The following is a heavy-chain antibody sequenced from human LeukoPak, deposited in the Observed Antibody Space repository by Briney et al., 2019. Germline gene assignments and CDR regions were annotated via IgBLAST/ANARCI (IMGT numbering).Heavy chain of an antibody. V-gene: IGHV1-8*01. CDR3: ARGFGSYGMDV. D-gene: IGHD3-10*01. Sequence: ASVKVSCKACGYTFTSYDINWVRQATGQGREGMGGMNPNSGNTGSAQKFQARVTMTRNTSISTAYMGLSSLRSEDTAVYNCARGFGSYGMDVWGQGTTVTVSS. CDR1: GYTFTSYD. CDR2: MNPNSGNT. J-gene: IGHJ6*02.